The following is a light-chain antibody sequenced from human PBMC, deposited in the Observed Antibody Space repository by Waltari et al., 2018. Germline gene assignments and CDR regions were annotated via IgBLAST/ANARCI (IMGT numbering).Light chain of an antibody. CDR2: RAS. V-gene: IGKV1-9*01. J-gene: IGKJ1*01. CDR1: QDISSN. Sequence: DIHLTQSPSFLSASVGDRVTITCRASQDISSNLAWYQQKPGKAPKLLIYRASTLQSGVPSRFSGSESATEFTLTISSLQSEDFATYSCLQLNSYPRTFGQGTKVEVK. CDR3: LQLNSYPRT.